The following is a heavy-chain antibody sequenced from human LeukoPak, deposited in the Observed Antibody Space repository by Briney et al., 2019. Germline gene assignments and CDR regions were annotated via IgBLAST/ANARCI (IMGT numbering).Heavy chain of an antibody. D-gene: IGHD6-19*01. V-gene: IGHV3-43*01. CDR3: AKGQEWLVNTRHYNMDV. Sequence: GGSLRLSCAASGFTFEDYTMHWVRQVPGKGLEWVSLISWDGGRTNYADSVKGRFTISRDNSKNSLYLQMNSLRTEDTALYYCAKGQEWLVNTRHYNMDVWGKGTTVTVSS. J-gene: IGHJ6*03. CDR2: ISWDGGRT. CDR1: GFTFEDYT.